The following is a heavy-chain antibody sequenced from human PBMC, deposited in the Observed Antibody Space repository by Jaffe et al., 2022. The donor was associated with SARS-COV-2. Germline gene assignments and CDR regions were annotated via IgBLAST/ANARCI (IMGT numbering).Heavy chain of an antibody. CDR3: ARDLYPQTTPYDILTGYYYYYYYYMDV. D-gene: IGHD3-9*01. Sequence: QVQLVQSGSELKKPGASVKVSCKASGYTFTSYAMNWVRQAPGQGLEWMGWINTNTGNPTYAQGFTGRFVFSLDTSVSTAYLQISSLKAEDTAVYYCARDLYPQTTPYDILTGYYYYYYYYMDVWGKGTTVTVSS. CDR1: GYTFTSYA. V-gene: IGHV7-4-1*02. CDR2: INTNTGNP. J-gene: IGHJ6*03.